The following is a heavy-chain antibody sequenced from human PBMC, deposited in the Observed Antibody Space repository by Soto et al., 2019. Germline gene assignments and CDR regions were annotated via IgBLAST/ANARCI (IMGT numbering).Heavy chain of an antibody. V-gene: IGHV4-39*01. Sequence: SETLSLTCTVSGGSISSSSYYWGWIRQPPGKGLEWIGSIYYSGSTYYNPSLKSRVTISVDTSKNQFSLKLSSVTAAAAAVYYCARHVRGFVYMDVWGKGTTVTVSS. CDR2: IYYSGST. CDR1: GGSISSSSYY. J-gene: IGHJ6*03. D-gene: IGHD3-16*01. CDR3: ARHVRGFVYMDV.